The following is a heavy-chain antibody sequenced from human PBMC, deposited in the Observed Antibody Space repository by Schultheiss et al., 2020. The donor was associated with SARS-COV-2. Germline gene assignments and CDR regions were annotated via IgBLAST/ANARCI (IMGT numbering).Heavy chain of an antibody. Sequence: GGSLRLSCVASGITFSSDWMHWVRQAPGKGLVWVANIKQDGSEKYYVDSVKGRFTISRDNARNTLYLQMNSLRAEDTAVYYCARDWGNMDVWGKGTTVTVSS. J-gene: IGHJ6*03. CDR2: IKQDGSEK. CDR3: ARDWGNMDV. V-gene: IGHV3-7*01. D-gene: IGHD3-16*01. CDR1: GITFSSDW.